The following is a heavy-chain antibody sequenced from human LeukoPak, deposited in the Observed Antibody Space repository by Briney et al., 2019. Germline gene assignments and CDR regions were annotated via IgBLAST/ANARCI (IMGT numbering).Heavy chain of an antibody. J-gene: IGHJ5*02. CDR1: GFTFSSYA. Sequence: GGSLRLSCAASGFTFSSYAMSWVRQAQGKGLDWVSAISGSGGSTYYADSVKGRFTISRDNSKNTLYLQMNSLRAEDTAVYYCAKDYYDSSGYGVNWFDPWGQGTLVTVSS. CDR3: AKDYYDSSGYGVNWFDP. D-gene: IGHD3-22*01. CDR2: ISGSGGST. V-gene: IGHV3-23*01.